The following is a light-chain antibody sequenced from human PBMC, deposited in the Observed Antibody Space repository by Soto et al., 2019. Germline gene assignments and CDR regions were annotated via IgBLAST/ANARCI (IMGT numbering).Light chain of an antibody. CDR1: QSVSSTY. Sequence: EIVLTQSPGTLSLSPGERATLSCRASQSVSSTYLAWYQQKPGQAPRLLIYGASRRATGIPDRFSGSGSGTDFILTISRLEHEVFAKYYRQQYGSSWTFGQGTKVEIK. CDR2: GAS. J-gene: IGKJ1*01. CDR3: QQYGSSWT. V-gene: IGKV3-20*01.